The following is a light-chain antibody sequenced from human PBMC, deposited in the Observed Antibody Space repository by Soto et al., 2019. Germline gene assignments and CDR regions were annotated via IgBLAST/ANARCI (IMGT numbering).Light chain of an antibody. V-gene: IGKV1-17*03. CDR2: AAS. J-gene: IGKJ1*01. CDR3: QHHNSYPWT. CDR1: QGIRNY. Sequence: DIQMTQSPSAMSASVGDRVTITCRASQGIRNYLAWFQQKPWKVPKRLIYAASSLQSGVPSRFSGSGSGTEFTLTISILQTEDFATYYCQHHNSYPWTFGHGTKVEIK.